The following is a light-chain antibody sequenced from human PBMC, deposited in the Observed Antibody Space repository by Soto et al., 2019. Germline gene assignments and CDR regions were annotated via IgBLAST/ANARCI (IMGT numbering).Light chain of an antibody. V-gene: IGKV3-20*01. CDR2: GAS. CDR1: QSVSSSY. Sequence: EIALTQSPGPLSLSPGESSTLSCRASQSVSSSYLAWYQQNPGQAPRLLIYGASSRATGIPDRFSRSGSGTDFTLTISRLEPEEFAVYDCQQYGSSPLTVGGCTKVEI. CDR3: QQYGSSPLT. J-gene: IGKJ4*01.